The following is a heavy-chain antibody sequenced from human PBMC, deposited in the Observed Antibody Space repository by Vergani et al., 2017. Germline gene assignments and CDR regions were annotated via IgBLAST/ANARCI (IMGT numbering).Heavy chain of an antibody. D-gene: IGHD6-13*01. Sequence: QVQLVQSGAEVKKPGSSVKVSCKASGGTFSSYAISWVRQAPGQGLEWMGGIIPILGTANYAQKFQGRVTITADKSTSTAYMELSSLRSEDTAVYYCARGGEYSSSWYVQYYYMDVWGKGTTVTVSS. CDR1: GGTFSSYA. J-gene: IGHJ6*03. CDR2: IIPILGTA. V-gene: IGHV1-69*06. CDR3: ARGGEYSSSWYVQYYYMDV.